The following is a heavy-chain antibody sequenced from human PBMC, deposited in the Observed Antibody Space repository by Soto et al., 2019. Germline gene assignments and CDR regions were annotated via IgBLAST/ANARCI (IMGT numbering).Heavy chain of an antibody. D-gene: IGHD2-2*01. CDR1: GGYFSGYY. V-gene: IGHV4-34*01. Sequence: SVTMSLTCAVDGGYFSGYYWSWIRKPPGKGLEWIGEINHSGSTNYNPSLKSRVTMSVDTSKNQFSLNLSSVSAVDTAVYYCAKGGASSLPFDYWGQGTLVTVSS. CDR2: INHSGST. CDR3: AKGGASSLPFDY. J-gene: IGHJ4*02.